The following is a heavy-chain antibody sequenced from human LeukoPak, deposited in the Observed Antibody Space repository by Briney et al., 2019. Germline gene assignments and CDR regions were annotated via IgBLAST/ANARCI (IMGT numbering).Heavy chain of an antibody. V-gene: IGHV3-48*03. CDR2: ISSSGSTI. CDR1: GFTFSSYE. D-gene: IGHD3-10*01. CDR3: ARGLLWFGELSPFDY. Sequence: AGYLRFYCAASGFTFSSYEMNWFRQAPGKGLEWVSYISSSGSTIYYADSVKGRFTISRDNAKNSLYLQMNSLRAEDTAVYYCARGLLWFGELSPFDYWGRGTLVTVSS. J-gene: IGHJ4*02.